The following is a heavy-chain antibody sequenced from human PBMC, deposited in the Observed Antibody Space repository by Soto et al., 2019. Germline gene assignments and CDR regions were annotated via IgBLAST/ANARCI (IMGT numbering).Heavy chain of an antibody. D-gene: IGHD2-15*01. Sequence: QVQLVESGGGVVQPGRSLRLSCAASGFTFSSYGMHWVRQAPGKGLEWVAVIWYDGSNKYYADSVKGRFTISRDNSKNTLYLHMNSLRAEDTAVYYCARSAGVAFFFDYWGQGTLVTVSS. CDR2: IWYDGSNK. CDR3: ARSAGVAFFFDY. V-gene: IGHV3-33*01. CDR1: GFTFSSYG. J-gene: IGHJ4*02.